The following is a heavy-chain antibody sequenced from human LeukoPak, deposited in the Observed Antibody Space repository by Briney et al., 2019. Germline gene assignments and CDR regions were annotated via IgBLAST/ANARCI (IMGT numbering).Heavy chain of an antibody. V-gene: IGHV3-23*01. CDR2: ISGSGGST. Sequence: GGSLRLSCAASGFTFSSYAMSWVRQAPGKGLEWVSAISGSGGSTYYADSVKGRFTISRDNSKNTLYLQMNSLGAEDTAVYYCARVSDPTYSSSWYYYGMDVWGQGTTVTVSS. CDR3: ARVSDPTYSSSWYYYGMDV. CDR1: GFTFSSYA. D-gene: IGHD6-13*01. J-gene: IGHJ6*02.